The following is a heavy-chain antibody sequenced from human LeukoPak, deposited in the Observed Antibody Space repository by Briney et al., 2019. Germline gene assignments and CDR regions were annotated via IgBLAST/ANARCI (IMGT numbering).Heavy chain of an antibody. D-gene: IGHD6-19*01. Sequence: GGSLRLSCAASGFTFSSYWMHWDRQAPGKGLVWVSRINSDGSNTNYADSVKGRFTISRDNAKNTLYLQMNSLRAEDTAVFYCARVRDISGHWGFLDYWGQGTLVTVSS. CDR3: ARVRDISGHWGFLDY. CDR1: GFTFSSYW. V-gene: IGHV3-74*01. J-gene: IGHJ4*02. CDR2: INSDGSNT.